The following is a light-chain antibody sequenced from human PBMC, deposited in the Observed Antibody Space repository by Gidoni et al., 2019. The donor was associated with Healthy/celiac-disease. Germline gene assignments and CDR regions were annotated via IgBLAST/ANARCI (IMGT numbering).Light chain of an antibody. CDR1: SSNIGSNY. Sequence: QSVLIQPPSASGTPGQRVTISCSGSSSNIGSNYVYWYQQLPGTAPKLLIYRNNQRPSGVPDRFSGSKSGTSASLAISGLRSEDEADYYCAAWDDSLSGRVFGGGTKLTVL. V-gene: IGLV1-47*01. CDR2: RNN. J-gene: IGLJ3*02. CDR3: AAWDDSLSGRV.